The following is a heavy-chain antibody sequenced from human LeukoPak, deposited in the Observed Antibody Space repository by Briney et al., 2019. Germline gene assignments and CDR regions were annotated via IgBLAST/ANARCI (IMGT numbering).Heavy chain of an antibody. Sequence: GRSLRLSCAASGFTFDDYDMHWVRQAPGKGLQWVSGLSWNSVSLGNAGFVKGRFTISRDNAKNSLYLQMNSLRAEDTAIYYCARKGGSGWYGYMDVWGKGTTVTVSS. D-gene: IGHD6-19*01. CDR1: GFTFDDYD. CDR2: LSWNSVSL. J-gene: IGHJ6*03. V-gene: IGHV3-9*01. CDR3: ARKGGSGWYGYMDV.